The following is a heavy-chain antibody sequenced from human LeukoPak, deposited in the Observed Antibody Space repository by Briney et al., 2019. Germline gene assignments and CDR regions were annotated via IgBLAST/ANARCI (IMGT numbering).Heavy chain of an antibody. D-gene: IGHD7-27*01. CDR3: ARGPPNWGYDY. J-gene: IGHJ4*02. CDR1: GYTVTSYY. CDR2: LNPSGGSS. V-gene: IGHV1-46*01. Sequence: GASVKVSCKASGYTVTSYYMHWVRQAPGQGLEWMAILNPSGGSSSYAQKFQGRATLTRATSTSTVYMELSSLRSEDTAVYYCARGPPNWGYDYWGPGTLVTVSS.